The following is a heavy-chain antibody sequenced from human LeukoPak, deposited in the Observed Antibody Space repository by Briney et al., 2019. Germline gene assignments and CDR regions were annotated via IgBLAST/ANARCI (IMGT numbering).Heavy chain of an antibody. J-gene: IGHJ4*02. CDR2: IYYSGST. CDR1: GGSISSSSYY. CDR3: ARDRRSGYSYGFADY. Sequence: SETLSLTCTVSGGSISSSSYYWGWIRQPPGKGLEWIGSIYYSGSTYYNPSLKSRVTISVDTSKNQFSLKLSSVTAADTAVYYCARDRRSGYSYGFADYWGQGTLVTVSS. D-gene: IGHD5-18*01. V-gene: IGHV4-39*07.